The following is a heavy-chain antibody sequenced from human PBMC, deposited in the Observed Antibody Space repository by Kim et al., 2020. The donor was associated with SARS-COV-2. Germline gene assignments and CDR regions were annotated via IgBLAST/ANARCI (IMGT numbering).Heavy chain of an antibody. D-gene: IGHD6-6*01. V-gene: IGHV4-4*02. Sequence: NCNPSLKSRVTISVDKSKNQFSLKLSSVTAADTAVYYCARKGRQLVLDYWGQGTLVTVSS. CDR3: ARKGRQLVLDY. J-gene: IGHJ4*02.